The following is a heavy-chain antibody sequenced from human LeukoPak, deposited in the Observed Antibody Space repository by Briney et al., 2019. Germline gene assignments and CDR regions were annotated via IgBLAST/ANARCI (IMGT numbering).Heavy chain of an antibody. V-gene: IGHV4-34*01. D-gene: IGHD3-10*01. J-gene: IGHJ6*03. CDR3: ARALAGSQTYYYYYYMDV. Sequence: PSETLSLTCAVYGGSFSGYYWSWIRQPPGKGLEWIGEINHSGSTNYNPSLKSRVTISVDTSKNQFSLKLSSVTAADTAVYYCARALAGSQTYYYYYYMDVWGKGTTVTVSS. CDR2: INHSGST. CDR1: GGSFSGYY.